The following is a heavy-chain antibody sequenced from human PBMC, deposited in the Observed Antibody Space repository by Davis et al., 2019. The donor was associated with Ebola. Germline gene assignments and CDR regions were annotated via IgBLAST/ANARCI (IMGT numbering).Heavy chain of an antibody. Sequence: GESLKISCAASGFTFSSYWMSWVRQAPGKGLEWVANIKQDGSEIYYVDSVKGRFTISRDNAKNSLYLQMNSLRAEDTAVYYCARDYIVFDYWGQGTLVTVSS. V-gene: IGHV3-7*03. D-gene: IGHD5-12*01. J-gene: IGHJ4*02. CDR3: ARDYIVFDY. CDR2: IKQDGSEI. CDR1: GFTFSSYW.